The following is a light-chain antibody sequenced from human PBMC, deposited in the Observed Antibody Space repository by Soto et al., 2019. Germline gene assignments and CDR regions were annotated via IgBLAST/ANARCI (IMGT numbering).Light chain of an antibody. CDR1: SGYSNYK. V-gene: IGLV9-49*01. CDR2: VGTGGIVG. Sequence: QAVVTQPPSASASLGASVTLTCTLSSGYSNYKVDWYQQRPGKGPRFVMRVGTGGIVGSKGDGIPDRFSVLGSGLNRYLTIKNIQEEDESDYHCGAHHGSGSNFVVVFGGGTKLTVL. CDR3: GAHHGSGSNFVVV. J-gene: IGLJ2*01.